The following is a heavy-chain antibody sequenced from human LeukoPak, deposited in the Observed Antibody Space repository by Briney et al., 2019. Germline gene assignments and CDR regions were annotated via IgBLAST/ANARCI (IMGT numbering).Heavy chain of an antibody. Sequence: GGSLRLSCAASGFTVSDNYMSWVRLPPGKGLEFVSALYPGGKTYYADSVKGRFFISSDTSKNTVDVQMTSLRAEDTAMYYCARPPYDSSGYANDYWGQGTLVTVSS. CDR1: GFTVSDNY. CDR3: ARPPYDSSGYANDY. V-gene: IGHV3-53*05. D-gene: IGHD3-22*01. CDR2: LYPGGKT. J-gene: IGHJ4*02.